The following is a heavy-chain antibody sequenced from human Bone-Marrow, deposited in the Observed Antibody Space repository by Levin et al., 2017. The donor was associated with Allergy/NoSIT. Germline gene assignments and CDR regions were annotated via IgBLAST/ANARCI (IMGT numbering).Heavy chain of an antibody. CDR2: ISYDGSNK. CDR3: ARPYYYDSSGYPDY. J-gene: IGHJ4*02. CDR1: GFTFSSYA. V-gene: IGHV3-30*04. D-gene: IGHD3-22*01. Sequence: GGSLRLSCAASGFTFSSYAMHWVRQAPGKGLEWVAVISYDGSNKYYADSVKGRFTISRDNSKNTLYLQMNSLRAEDTAVYYCARPYYYDSSGYPDYWGQGTLVTVSS.